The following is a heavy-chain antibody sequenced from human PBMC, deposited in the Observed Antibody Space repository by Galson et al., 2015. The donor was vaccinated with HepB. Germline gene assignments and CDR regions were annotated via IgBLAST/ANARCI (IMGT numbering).Heavy chain of an antibody. CDR2: INAGNGNT. D-gene: IGHD3-10*01. V-gene: IGHV1-3*01. Sequence: SVKVSCKASGYTFTSYAMHWVRQAPGQRLEWMGWINAGNGNTKYSQKFQGRVTITRDTSASTAYMELSSPRSEDTAVYYCARPQTEGYYGSGSYYDYWGQGTLVTVSS. CDR1: GYTFTSYA. CDR3: ARPQTEGYYGSGSYYDY. J-gene: IGHJ4*02.